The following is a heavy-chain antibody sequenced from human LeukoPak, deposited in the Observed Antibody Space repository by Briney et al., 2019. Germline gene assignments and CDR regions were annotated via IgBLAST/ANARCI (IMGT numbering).Heavy chain of an antibody. CDR3: ARVGRKGDYYDSSGYFGY. D-gene: IGHD3-22*01. CDR1: GYSFTSYW. Sequence: GESLKISCTGSGYSFTSYWIGWVRQMPRQGLEWMGIIYPVDSDTRYSPSFQGQVTISADKSISTAYLQWSSLKASDTAMYYCARVGRKGDYYDSSGYFGYWGQGTLVTVSS. V-gene: IGHV5-51*01. CDR2: IYPVDSDT. J-gene: IGHJ4*02.